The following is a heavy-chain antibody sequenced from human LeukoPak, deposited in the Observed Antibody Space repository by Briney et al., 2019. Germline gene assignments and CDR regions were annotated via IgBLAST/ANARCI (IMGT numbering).Heavy chain of an antibody. CDR3: AKDVLSGTYYYFDQ. J-gene: IGHJ4*02. V-gene: IGHV3-23*01. D-gene: IGHD1-26*01. CDR2: ISGSGTNT. Sequence: GGSLRLSCAASGFTFSSYAMNWVRQAPGKGLEWVSGISGSGTNTYYADSVMGRFTISRDNSKNTLYLQMNSLRAEDTAVYYCAKDVLSGTYYYFDQWGQGTLVTVSS. CDR1: GFTFSSYA.